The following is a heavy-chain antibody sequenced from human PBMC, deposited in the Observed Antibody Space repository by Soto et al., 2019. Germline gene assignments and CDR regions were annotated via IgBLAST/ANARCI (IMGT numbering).Heavy chain of an antibody. J-gene: IGHJ5*02. V-gene: IGHV1-69*13. CDR2: IIPIFGTA. Sequence: ASVKVSCKASGGTFSSYAISWVRQAPGQGLELMGGIIPIFGTANYAQKFQGRVTITADESTSTAYMELSSLRSEDTAVYYCARGIVVVVAATPNWYNWFDPWGQGTLVTVSS. CDR1: GGTFSSYA. D-gene: IGHD2-15*01. CDR3: ARGIVVVVAATPNWYNWFDP.